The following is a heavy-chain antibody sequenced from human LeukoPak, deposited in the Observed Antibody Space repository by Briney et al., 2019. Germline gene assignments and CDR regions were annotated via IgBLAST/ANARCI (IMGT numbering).Heavy chain of an antibody. D-gene: IGHD6-13*01. V-gene: IGHV3-30*02. Sequence: PGGSLRLSCAASGFTFSSYGIHWVRQAPGKGLEWVAFIRNDGGDKYYADSVKGRFTISRDNSKNTLYLQMNSLRAEDTAVYYCAKVLSSSWGYFGFWGQGILVTVSS. CDR1: GFTFSSYG. CDR3: AKVLSSSWGYFGF. CDR2: IRNDGGDK. J-gene: IGHJ4*02.